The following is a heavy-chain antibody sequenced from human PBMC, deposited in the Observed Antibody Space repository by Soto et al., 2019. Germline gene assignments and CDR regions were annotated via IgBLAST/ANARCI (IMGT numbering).Heavy chain of an antibody. CDR2: IYHSGST. D-gene: IGHD6-13*01. J-gene: IGHJ3*02. CDR3: ARPQLAAAGTGAFDI. CDR1: GGSISSSNW. V-gene: IGHV4-4*02. Sequence: QVQLQESGPGLVKPSGTLSLTCAVSGGSISSSNWWSWVRQPPGKGLEWIGEIYHSGSTNCNPSRNSRVTISVDKSKNQFSLKLSSVTAADTAVYYCARPQLAAAGTGAFDIWGQGTMVTVSS.